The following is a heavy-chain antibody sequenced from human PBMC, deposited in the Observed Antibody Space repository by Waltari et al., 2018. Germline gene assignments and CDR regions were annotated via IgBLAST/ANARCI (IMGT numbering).Heavy chain of an antibody. J-gene: IGHJ5*02. D-gene: IGHD6-6*01. CDR3: VREPSSSEGLDP. CDR1: GGSVSSSSYY. Sequence: QPQLQESGPGLVKPSETLSLTCTVSGGSVSSSSYYWGWVRQSPGKGLEWIGSVYYTGKTDHHPSLKRRFTISVDASKNQFSLSVNSVTAADTAVYYCVREPSSSEGLDPWGQGSLVYVSS. V-gene: IGHV4-39*07. CDR2: VYYTGKT.